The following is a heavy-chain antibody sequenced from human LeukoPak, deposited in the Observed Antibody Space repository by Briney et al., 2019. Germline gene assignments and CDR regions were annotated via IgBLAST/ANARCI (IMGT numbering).Heavy chain of an antibody. CDR3: ARGLYCGGDCLGQYYYGMDV. J-gene: IGHJ6*02. CDR1: GYTFTGYY. D-gene: IGHD2-21*02. V-gene: IGHV1-2*02. Sequence: ASVKVSCKASGYTFTGYYIHWVRQAPGQGLEWVGWVNPYSGASNHAQKFQGRVTMTRDTPIDTAYLELTRLKSDDTAVYYCARGLYCGGDCLGQYYYGMDVWGQGTTVTVSS. CDR2: VNPYSGAS.